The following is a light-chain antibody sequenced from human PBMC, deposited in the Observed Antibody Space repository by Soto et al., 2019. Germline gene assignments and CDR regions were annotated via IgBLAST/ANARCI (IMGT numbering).Light chain of an antibody. CDR2: AAS. J-gene: IGKJ3*01. Sequence: DIQMTQSPSSLSASVGDSVTITCRASQGISNYLAWYQQKPGKVPRLLIYAASTLQSGVPSRFSGSGSGTDFTLTISSLQPEDVATYYCQKYKSAEFTFGPETKVDIK. CDR3: QKYKSAEFT. CDR1: QGISNY. V-gene: IGKV1-27*01.